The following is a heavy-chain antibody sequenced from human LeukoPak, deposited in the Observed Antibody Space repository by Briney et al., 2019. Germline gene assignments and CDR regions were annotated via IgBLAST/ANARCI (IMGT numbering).Heavy chain of an antibody. CDR3: ARDGAGYSSGWAPDY. Sequence: HWASVKVSCKASGGTFSSHAISWVRQAPGQGLEWMGGITPIFGTANYAQKFQGRVTITADESTSTAYMELSSLRSEDTAVYYCARDGAGYSSGWAPDYWGQGTLVTVSS. D-gene: IGHD6-19*01. CDR2: ITPIFGTA. V-gene: IGHV1-69*13. J-gene: IGHJ4*02. CDR1: GGTFSSHA.